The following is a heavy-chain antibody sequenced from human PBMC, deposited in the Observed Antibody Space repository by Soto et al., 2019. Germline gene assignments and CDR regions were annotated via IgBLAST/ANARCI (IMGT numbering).Heavy chain of an antibody. D-gene: IGHD6-6*01. CDR2: IGAYNGNT. CDR3: ARVRQLVGYFYYYMDV. CDR1: GYTFTNYG. V-gene: IGHV1-18*01. J-gene: IGHJ6*03. Sequence: QVQLLQSGAEVKKPGASVKVSCKASGYTFTNYGITWVRQAPGQGLEWMGWIGAYNGNTHYTERLQGRVTMTTDTSTSTAYVELRGLRSDDSAVYYWARVRQLVGYFYYYMDVWGNGTTVTVSS.